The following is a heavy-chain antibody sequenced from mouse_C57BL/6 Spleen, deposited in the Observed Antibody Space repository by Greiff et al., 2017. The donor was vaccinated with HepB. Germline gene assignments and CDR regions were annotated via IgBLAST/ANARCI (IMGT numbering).Heavy chain of an antibody. Sequence: QVQLQQSGAELVRPGTSVKVSCKASGYAFTNYLIEWVKQRPGQGLEWIGVINPGSGGTNYNEKFKGKATLTADKSSSTAYMQLSSLTSEDSAVYFCAIDWDVRFAYWGQGTLVTVSA. CDR1: GYAFTNYL. V-gene: IGHV1-54*01. CDR2: INPGSGGT. D-gene: IGHD4-1*01. CDR3: AIDWDVRFAY. J-gene: IGHJ3*01.